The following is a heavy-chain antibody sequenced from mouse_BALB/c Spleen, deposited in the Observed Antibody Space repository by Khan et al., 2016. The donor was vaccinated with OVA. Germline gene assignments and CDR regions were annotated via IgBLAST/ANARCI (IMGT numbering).Heavy chain of an antibody. CDR1: GFSLSTSGMG. CDR3: VRSSGYSYYYALDY. CDR2: ISWDDDK. Sequence: QVQLKESGPGILQPSQTLSLTCSFSGFSLSTSGMGVSWIRQSSGKGLEWLAHISWDDDKRYNPSLKSRPTISKDSSRNQVLFKITSVDTADTATYYCVRSSGYSYYYALDYWGQGTSVTVSS. J-gene: IGHJ4*01. D-gene: IGHD3-1*01. V-gene: IGHV8-12*01.